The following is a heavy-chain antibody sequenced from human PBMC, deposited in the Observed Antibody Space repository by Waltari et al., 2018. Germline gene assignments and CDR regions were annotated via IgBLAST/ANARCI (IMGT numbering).Heavy chain of an antibody. J-gene: IGHJ6*02. CDR3: VRLEDCSGPGGNCYSGDSFALDV. CDR1: GGSFSGYY. V-gene: IGHV4-34*02. D-gene: IGHD2-8*02. Sequence: QVQLQQWGAGLLQPSETLSLTCAVYGGSFSGYYWGWIRQSLGKGLEWIGEINHAGNRNYNPSLRSRVTMLVDTSRSQFSLKLSSMTAADTALYYCVRLEDCSGPGGNCYSGDSFALDVWGQGTTVTVS. CDR2: INHAGNR.